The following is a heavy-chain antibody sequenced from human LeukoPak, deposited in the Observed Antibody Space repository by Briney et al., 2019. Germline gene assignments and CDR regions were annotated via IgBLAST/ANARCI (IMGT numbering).Heavy chain of an antibody. Sequence: GGSLRLSCAASGFTFNRNAISWVRQAPGKGLEWVAVISYDGSNKYYADSVRGRFTISRDNSKNTLYLQMNSLRAEDTAVYYCVRNGDSVRWYFDLWGRGTLVTVSS. D-gene: IGHD5-24*01. CDR2: ISYDGSNK. V-gene: IGHV3-30*03. J-gene: IGHJ2*01. CDR3: VRNGDSVRWYFDL. CDR1: GFTFNRNA.